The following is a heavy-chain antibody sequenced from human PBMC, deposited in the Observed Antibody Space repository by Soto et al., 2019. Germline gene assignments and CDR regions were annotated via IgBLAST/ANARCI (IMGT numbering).Heavy chain of an antibody. Sequence: QVQLQQWGAGLLKPSETLSLTCAVYGGSFSGYYWSWIRQPPGKGLEWIGEINHSGSTNYNPSLKSRVTISVDTSKNQFSLKLSSVTAADTAVYYCARGRADIVVVPAAPNWFDPWGQGTLVTVSS. CDR2: INHSGST. CDR3: ARGRADIVVVPAAPNWFDP. V-gene: IGHV4-34*01. CDR1: GGSFSGYY. J-gene: IGHJ5*02. D-gene: IGHD2-2*01.